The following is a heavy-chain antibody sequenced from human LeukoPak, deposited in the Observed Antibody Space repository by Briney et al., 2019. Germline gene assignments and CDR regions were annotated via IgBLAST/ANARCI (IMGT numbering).Heavy chain of an antibody. Sequence: SETLSLTCAVYGGSFSGYYWSWIRQPAGKGLEWIGRIYTSGSTDYNPSLKSRVTISLDTSKNHFSLKLRSVTAADTALYFCARGLVLATDDAFDIWGQGTLVTVSS. CDR2: IYTSGST. V-gene: IGHV4-59*10. D-gene: IGHD5-12*01. CDR3: ARGLVLATDDAFDI. CDR1: GGSFSGYY. J-gene: IGHJ3*02.